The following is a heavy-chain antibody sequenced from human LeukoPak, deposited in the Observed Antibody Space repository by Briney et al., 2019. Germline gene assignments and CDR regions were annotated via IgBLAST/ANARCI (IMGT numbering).Heavy chain of an antibody. V-gene: IGHV4-30-4*02. Sequence: SETLSLTCTVSGGSISSGDYYWSWIRQPPGKGLEWIGYIYYSGSTYYNPSLKSRVTISVDTSKNQFSLKLSSVTAADTAVYYCARGDDFWSGYSDYWGQGTLVTVSS. J-gene: IGHJ4*02. CDR3: ARGDDFWSGYSDY. CDR1: GGSISSGDYY. D-gene: IGHD3-3*01. CDR2: IYYSGST.